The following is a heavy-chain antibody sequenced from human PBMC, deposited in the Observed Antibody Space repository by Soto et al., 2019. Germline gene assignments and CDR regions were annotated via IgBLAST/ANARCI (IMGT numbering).Heavy chain of an antibody. Sequence: SGPTLVNPAQTLTLTCALSGFSLTTSGVGVGWIRQPPGQALEWLALIAWDDNQRYSSSLRSRLTITKDTSKNQVALIMTDVDPADTATYYCALRHKTLAFDCWGPGTLVTVSS. J-gene: IGHJ4*02. CDR1: GFSLTTSGVG. V-gene: IGHV2-5*02. CDR2: IAWDDNQ. CDR3: ALRHKTLAFDC.